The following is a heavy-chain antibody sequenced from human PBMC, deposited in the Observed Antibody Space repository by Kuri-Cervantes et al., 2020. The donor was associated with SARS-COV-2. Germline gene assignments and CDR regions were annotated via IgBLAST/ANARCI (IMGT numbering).Heavy chain of an antibody. V-gene: IGHV4-38-2*02. CDR1: GYSISSGYY. CDR3: ARDSIRGYSYGLTFGGYYYYYYMDV. D-gene: IGHD5-18*01. J-gene: IGHJ6*03. CDR2: IYHSGST. Sequence: GSLRLSCTVSGYSISSGYYWGWIRQPPGKGLEWIGSIYHSGSTYYNPSLKSRVTISVDTSKSQFSLKLSSVTAADTAVYYCARDSIRGYSYGLTFGGYYYYYYMDVWGKGTTVTVSS.